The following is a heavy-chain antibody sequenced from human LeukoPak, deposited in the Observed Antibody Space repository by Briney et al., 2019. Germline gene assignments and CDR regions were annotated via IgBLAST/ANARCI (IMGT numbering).Heavy chain of an antibody. D-gene: IGHD3-9*01. Sequence: GGFLRLSCAASGFTFSSYAMSWVRQAPGKGLEWVSAISGSGGSTYYADSVKGRFTISRDNSKNTLYLQMNSLRAEDTAVYYCAKTPLYSYYDILTGYMKVFDYWGQGTLVTVSS. V-gene: IGHV3-23*01. J-gene: IGHJ4*02. CDR3: AKTPLYSYYDILTGYMKVFDY. CDR1: GFTFSSYA. CDR2: ISGSGGST.